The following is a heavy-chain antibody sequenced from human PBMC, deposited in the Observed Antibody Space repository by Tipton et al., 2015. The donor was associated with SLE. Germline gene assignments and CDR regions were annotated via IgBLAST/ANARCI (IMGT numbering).Heavy chain of an antibody. CDR3: ARVSFNHIVVVPSYFDY. CDR1: GYTFTSYA. CDR2: INTNTGNP. Sequence: QVQLVQSGAEVKKPGASVKVSCKASGYTFTSYAMNWVRQAPGQGLEWMGWINTNTGNPTYAQGFTGRFVFSLDTSVSTAYLQISSLKAEDTAVYYCARVSFNHIVVVPSYFDYWGQGTLVTVSS. J-gene: IGHJ4*02. D-gene: IGHD2-2*01. V-gene: IGHV7-4-1*02.